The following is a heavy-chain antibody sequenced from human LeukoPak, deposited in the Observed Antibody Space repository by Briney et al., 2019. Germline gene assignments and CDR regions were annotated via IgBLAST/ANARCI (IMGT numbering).Heavy chain of an antibody. Sequence: SETLSLTCTVSGGSISSYYWNWIRQPAGKGLEWIGYIYYSGSTNYNPSLKSRVTISVDTSKNQFSLKLSSVTAADTAVYYCARELSGAFDIWGQGTMVTVSS. D-gene: IGHD3-3*01. CDR3: ARELSGAFDI. CDR2: IYYSGST. CDR1: GGSISSYY. V-gene: IGHV4-59*01. J-gene: IGHJ3*02.